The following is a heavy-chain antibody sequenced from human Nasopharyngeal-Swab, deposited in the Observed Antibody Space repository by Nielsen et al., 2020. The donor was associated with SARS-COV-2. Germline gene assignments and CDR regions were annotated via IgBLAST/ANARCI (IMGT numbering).Heavy chain of an antibody. CDR2: TYYRSKRYT. J-gene: IGHJ6*02. Sequence: WIRQSPSRGLEWLGRTYYRSKRYTDYAISVKSRITLTRDTSKNQFSLQLDSVTPEDTAVYYCARGDYYYGMDVWGQGTAVTVSS. CDR3: ARGDYYYGMDV. V-gene: IGHV6-1*01.